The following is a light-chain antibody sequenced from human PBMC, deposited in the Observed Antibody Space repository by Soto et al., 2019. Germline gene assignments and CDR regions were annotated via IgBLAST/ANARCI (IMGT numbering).Light chain of an antibody. J-gene: IGKJ1*01. V-gene: IGKV3-20*01. CDR2: GAS. CDR1: QSVSSNY. Sequence: EIVLTQSPGTLSLSPGERATLSCRASQSVSSNYLAWFQQRPGQAPRLLIYGASSRATGIPDRFSGSGSGTAFTLTISRLEPEDSAVYYCQQYGDSPRTFGQGTRVEIK. CDR3: QQYGDSPRT.